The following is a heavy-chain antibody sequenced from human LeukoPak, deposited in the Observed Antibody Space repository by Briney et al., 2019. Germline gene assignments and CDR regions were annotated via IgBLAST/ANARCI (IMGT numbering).Heavy chain of an antibody. CDR1: GFIFSSYW. CDR2: IKEDGSDK. Sequence: PGGSLRLSCAASGFIFSSYWMAWVRQAPGKGLEWVANIKEDGSDKNYVNSVKGRFTTSRDNAKNSLYLQMNSLRAEDTAVYYCARDGLLRVTAMVTVNWFDPWGQGTLVTVSS. V-gene: IGHV3-7*01. D-gene: IGHD5-18*01. CDR3: ARDGLLRVTAMVTVNWFDP. J-gene: IGHJ5*02.